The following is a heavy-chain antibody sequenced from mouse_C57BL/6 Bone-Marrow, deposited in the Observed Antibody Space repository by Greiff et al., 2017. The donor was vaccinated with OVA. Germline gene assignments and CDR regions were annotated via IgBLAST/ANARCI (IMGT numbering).Heavy chain of an antibody. CDR2: ISDGGSYT. Sequence: EVMFVESGGGLVKPGGSLKLSCAASGFTFSSYAMSWVRQTPEKRLEWVATISDGGSYTYYPDNVKGRFTISRDNAKNNLYLQMSNLKSEDTAMYYCARESITTVVAWYFDVWGTGTTVTVSS. J-gene: IGHJ1*03. V-gene: IGHV5-4*01. CDR1: GFTFSSYA. CDR3: ARESITTVVAWYFDV. D-gene: IGHD1-1*01.